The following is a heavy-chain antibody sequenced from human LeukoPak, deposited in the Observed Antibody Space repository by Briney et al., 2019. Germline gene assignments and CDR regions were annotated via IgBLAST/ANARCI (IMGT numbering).Heavy chain of an antibody. CDR1: GFSFTNYW. CDR2: IKQDGSVK. V-gene: IGHV3-7*03. CDR3: ARIGYSSSCFDY. D-gene: IGHD6-13*01. Sequence: PGGSLRLSCAASGFSFTNYWMSWVRQAPGKGPEWVANIKQDGSVKYYVDSVKGRFTISRDNAKSSVYLQINSLRVEDTAVYYCARIGYSSSCFDYWGQGTLVTVSS. J-gene: IGHJ4*02.